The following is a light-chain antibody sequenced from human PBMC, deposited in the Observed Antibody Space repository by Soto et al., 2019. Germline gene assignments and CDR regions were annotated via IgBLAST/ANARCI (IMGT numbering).Light chain of an antibody. CDR2: DVS. V-gene: IGLV2-14*01. Sequence: ALTQPASVSGSPGQSITISCAGTSSDVGGYNYVSWYQQHPGKAPKLMIYDVSNRPSGVSNRFSGSKSGNTASLTISGLQAEDEADYYCSSYTSSSTLVFGTGTKVTVL. CDR3: SSYTSSSTLV. CDR1: SSDVGGYNY. J-gene: IGLJ1*01.